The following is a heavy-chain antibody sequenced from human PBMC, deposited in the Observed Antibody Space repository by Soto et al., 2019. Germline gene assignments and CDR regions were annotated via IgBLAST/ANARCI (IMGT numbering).Heavy chain of an antibody. CDR3: AIVWVKDSSLEY. V-gene: IGHV3-30*03. J-gene: IGHJ4*02. Sequence: QVQLVESGGGVVQPGRSLRLSCVGSGFIFSNNGMHWVRQAPGKGLEWVAFMSYDGSEKFYGDSVKGRFTISRDNSEGTLDLDMSSLRGGDTAVYFRAIVWVKDSSLEYWGQGTQVTVSS. CDR2: MSYDGSEK. D-gene: IGHD3-16*01. CDR1: GFIFSNNG.